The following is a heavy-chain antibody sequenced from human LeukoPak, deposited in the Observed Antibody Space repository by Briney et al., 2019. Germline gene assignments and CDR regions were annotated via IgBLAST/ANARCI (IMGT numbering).Heavy chain of an antibody. D-gene: IGHD2-8*01. J-gene: IGHJ3*02. CDR3: ASQANGI. CDR2: INHSGST. Sequence: SETLSLTCAVYGGSFSGYYWSWIRQPPGKGLEWIGEINHSGSTYYNPSLKSRVTISVDTSKNQFSLKLSSVTAADTAVYYCASQANGIWGQGTMVTVSS. CDR1: GGSFSGYY. V-gene: IGHV4-34*09.